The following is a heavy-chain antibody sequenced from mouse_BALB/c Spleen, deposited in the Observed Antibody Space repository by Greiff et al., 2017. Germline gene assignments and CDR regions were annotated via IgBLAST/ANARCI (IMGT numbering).Heavy chain of an antibody. CDR3: ASYGNYVDYAMDY. D-gene: IGHD2-1*01. J-gene: IGHJ4*01. CDR1: GFNIKDTY. CDR2: IDPANGNT. V-gene: IGHV14-3*02. Sequence: VQLQQSGAELVKPGASVKLSCTASGFNIKDTYMHWVKQRPEQGLEWIGRIDPANGNTKYDPKFQGKATITADTSSNTAYLQLSSLTSEDTAVYYCASYGNYVDYAMDYWGQGTSVTVSS.